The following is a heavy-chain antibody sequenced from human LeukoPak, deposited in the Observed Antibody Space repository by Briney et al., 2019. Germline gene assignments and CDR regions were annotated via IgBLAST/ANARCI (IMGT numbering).Heavy chain of an antibody. CDR3: ARVDYGDYAGAADP. Sequence: GGSLRLSCAASGFTFSSYAVHWVRQAPGKGLEWVAVISYDGSNKYYADSVKGRFTISRDNSKNTLYLQMNSLRAEDTAVYYCARVDYGDYAGAADPWGQGTLVTVSS. J-gene: IGHJ5*02. D-gene: IGHD4-17*01. CDR2: ISYDGSNK. CDR1: GFTFSSYA. V-gene: IGHV3-30*04.